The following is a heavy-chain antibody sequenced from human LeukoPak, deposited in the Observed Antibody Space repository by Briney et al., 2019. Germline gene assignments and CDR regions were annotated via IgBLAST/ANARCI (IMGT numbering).Heavy chain of an antibody. CDR1: GGSFSGYY. D-gene: IGHD2-21*02. V-gene: IGHV4-34*01. Sequence: SGTLSLTCAVYGGSFSGYYWSWIRQPPGKGLEWIGEINHSGSTNYNPSLKSRVTISVDTSKNQFSLKLSSVTAADTAVYYCARGPPYIVVVTPIGFFHYWGQGTLVTVSS. J-gene: IGHJ4*02. CDR3: ARGPPYIVVVTPIGFFHY. CDR2: INHSGST.